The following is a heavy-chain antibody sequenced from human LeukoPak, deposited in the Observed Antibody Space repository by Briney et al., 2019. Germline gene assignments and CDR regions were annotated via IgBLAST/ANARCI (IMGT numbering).Heavy chain of an antibody. V-gene: IGHV3-66*01. CDR1: GFTFSSYS. D-gene: IGHD5-18*01. CDR2: IYSDRST. Sequence: WGSLRLSCAASGFTFSSYSMNWVRQAPGKGLEWVAGIYSDRSTYYADSVKGRFTMSRDNSKNTLFLQMNSVTAEDTAVYFCARALRGYSYVLDYWGQGTLVTVPS. CDR3: ARALRGYSYVLDY. J-gene: IGHJ4*02.